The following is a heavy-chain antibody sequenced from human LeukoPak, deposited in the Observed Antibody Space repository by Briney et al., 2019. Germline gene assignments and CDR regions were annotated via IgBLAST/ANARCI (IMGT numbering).Heavy chain of an antibody. CDR1: GFTFSTYS. J-gene: IGHJ4*02. Sequence: GGSLRLSCAASGFTFSTYSMNWVRQTPGKGLEWVSYISSSSSSTMYYADSVKGRFTISRDNAKNSLSLQMYSLRAEDTAVYYCARLQGSGSFSSFDYWGQGTLVAVSS. D-gene: IGHD3-10*01. V-gene: IGHV3-48*01. CDR2: ISSSSSSTM. CDR3: ARLQGSGSFSSFDY.